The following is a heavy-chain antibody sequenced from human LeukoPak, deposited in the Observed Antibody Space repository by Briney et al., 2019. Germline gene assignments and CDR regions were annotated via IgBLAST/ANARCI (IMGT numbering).Heavy chain of an antibody. CDR2: ISSSSSTI. V-gene: IGHV3-48*04. D-gene: IGHD4-23*01. CDR1: GFTFSSYS. Sequence: GGSLRLSCAASGFTFSSYSMNWVRQAPGKGLEWVSYISSSSSTIYYADSVKGRFTISRDNAKNSLYLQMNSLRAEDTAVYYCARDMGTTVVTLGCFDYWGQGTLVTVSS. J-gene: IGHJ4*02. CDR3: ARDMGTTVVTLGCFDY.